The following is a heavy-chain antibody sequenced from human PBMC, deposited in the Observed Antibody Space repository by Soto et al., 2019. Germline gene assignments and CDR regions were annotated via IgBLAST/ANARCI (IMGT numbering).Heavy chain of an antibody. CDR3: ARTAAAGKYYYGMDV. V-gene: IGHV5-51*01. CDR1: GYSFTSYW. J-gene: IGHJ6*02. Sequence: GESLKISCKGSGYSFTSYWIGWVRQMPGKGLELMGIIYPGDSDTRYSPSFQGQVTISADKSISTAYLQWSSLKASDTAMYYCARTAAAGKYYYGMDVWGQGTTVTAP. CDR2: IYPGDSDT. D-gene: IGHD6-13*01.